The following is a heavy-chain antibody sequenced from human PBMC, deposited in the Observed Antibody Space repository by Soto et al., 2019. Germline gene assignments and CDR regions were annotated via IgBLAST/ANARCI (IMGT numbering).Heavy chain of an antibody. J-gene: IGHJ4*02. D-gene: IGHD2-15*01. V-gene: IGHV3-23*01. CDR1: GFTFSSYA. CDR3: AKDGHVVVVAASDY. Sequence: PGGSLRLSCAASGFTFSSYAMSWVRQAPGKGLEWVSAISGSGGSTYYADSVKGRFTISRDNSKNTLYLQMNSLRAEDTAVYYCAKDGHVVVVAASDYWGQGTLVTVSS. CDR2: ISGSGGST.